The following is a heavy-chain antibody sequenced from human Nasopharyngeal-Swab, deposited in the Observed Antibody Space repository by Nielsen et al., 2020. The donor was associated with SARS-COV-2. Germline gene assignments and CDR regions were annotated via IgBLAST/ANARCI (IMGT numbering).Heavy chain of an antibody. D-gene: IGHD1-7*01. CDR3: ARVCGSHWNYCY. CDR2: IIPIFGTA. Sequence: SVKVSCKASEGTFSSYAISWVRQAPGQGLEWMGGIIPIFGTANYAQKFQGRVTITADESTSTAYMELSSLRSEDTAVYYCARVCGSHWNYCYWGQGTLVTASS. V-gene: IGHV1-69*13. CDR1: EGTFSSYA. J-gene: IGHJ4*02.